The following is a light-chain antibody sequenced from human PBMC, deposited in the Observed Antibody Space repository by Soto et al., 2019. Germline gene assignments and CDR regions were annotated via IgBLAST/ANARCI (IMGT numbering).Light chain of an antibody. Sequence: EIVLTQSPGTLSLSPGEGATLSRGASQSVSSNLARYQQKPGQAPRLLIYGASSRATGIPVRFSGSGSGTEFTLTISSLQSEDFAVYYCQQYNNWPLTFGQGTRLEIK. CDR3: QQYNNWPLT. CDR1: QSVSSN. J-gene: IGKJ5*01. V-gene: IGKV3-15*01. CDR2: GAS.